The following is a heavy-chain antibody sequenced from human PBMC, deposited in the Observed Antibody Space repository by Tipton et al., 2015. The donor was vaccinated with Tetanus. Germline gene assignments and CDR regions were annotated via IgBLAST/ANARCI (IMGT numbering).Heavy chain of an antibody. CDR2: ISSSSSYI. D-gene: IGHD2-2*01. V-gene: IGHV3-21*04. Sequence: QLVQSGGGLVQPGGSLRLSCKASGYTFSAHTMHWVRQAPGKGLEWVSAISSSSSYIYYADSVKGRFTIYRDNANNAVYLQMYSLRPEDTAVYYCARDSTYLFDYWGQGTLVTVSS. J-gene: IGHJ4*02. CDR3: ARDSTYLFDY. CDR1: GYTFSAHT.